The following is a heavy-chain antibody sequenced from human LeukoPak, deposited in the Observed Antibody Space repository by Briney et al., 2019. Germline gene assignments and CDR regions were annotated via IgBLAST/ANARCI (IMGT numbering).Heavy chain of an antibody. CDR3: ARATYSSSWYDCYFDY. J-gene: IGHJ4*02. CDR1: GGSFSGYY. Sequence: SETLSLTCAVYGGSFSGYYRSWIRQPPGKGLEWIGEINHSGSTNYNPSLKSRVTISVDTSKNQFSLKLSSVTAADTAVYYCARATYSSSWYDCYFDYWGQGTLVTVSS. CDR2: INHSGST. V-gene: IGHV4-34*01. D-gene: IGHD6-13*01.